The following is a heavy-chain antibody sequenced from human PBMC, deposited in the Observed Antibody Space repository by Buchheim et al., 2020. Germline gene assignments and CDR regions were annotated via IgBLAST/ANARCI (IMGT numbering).Heavy chain of an antibody. CDR1: GGSISSSSYY. Sequence: QLQLQESGPGLVKPSETLSLTCTVSGGSISSSSYYWGWIRQPPGKGLEWIGSSYYSGSTSYNPSLQSRGTISVVSSNNLFSLKLSSVTAADTAVYYCARISGSYWYWGQGTL. J-gene: IGHJ4*02. D-gene: IGHD1-26*01. CDR3: ARISGSYWY. CDR2: SYYSGST. V-gene: IGHV4-39*07.